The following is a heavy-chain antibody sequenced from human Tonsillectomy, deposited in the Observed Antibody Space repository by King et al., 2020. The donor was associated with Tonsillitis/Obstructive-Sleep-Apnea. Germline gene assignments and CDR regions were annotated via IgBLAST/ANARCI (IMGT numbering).Heavy chain of an antibody. Sequence: VQLVQSGAEVKKPGSSVKVSCKASGGTSSSYAISWVRQAPGQGLEWMGGIIPIFGTANYAQKFQGRVTITADESTSTAYMELSSLRSEDTAVYYCARDKRYYYDSSGSSDAFDIWGQGTMVTVSS. CDR2: IIPIFGTA. CDR3: ARDKRYYYDSSGSSDAFDI. D-gene: IGHD3-22*01. J-gene: IGHJ3*02. V-gene: IGHV1-69*01. CDR1: GGTSSSYA.